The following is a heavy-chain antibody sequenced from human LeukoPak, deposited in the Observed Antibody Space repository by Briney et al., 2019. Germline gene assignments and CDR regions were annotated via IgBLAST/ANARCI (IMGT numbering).Heavy chain of an antibody. D-gene: IGHD3-3*01. Sequence: GGSLRLSCAASGFTFSSYAMSWVRQAPGKGLEWVSAISGSGGSTYYADSVKGRSTISRDNSKNTLYLQMNSLRAEDTAVYYCAKAVRPNYDFWSGDDPNYYYMDVWGKGTTVTVSS. J-gene: IGHJ6*03. CDR2: ISGSGGST. V-gene: IGHV3-23*01. CDR3: AKAVRPNYDFWSGDDPNYYYMDV. CDR1: GFTFSSYA.